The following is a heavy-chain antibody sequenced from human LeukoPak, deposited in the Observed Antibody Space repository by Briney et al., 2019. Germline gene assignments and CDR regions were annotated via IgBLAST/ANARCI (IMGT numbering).Heavy chain of an antibody. CDR3: AKSSGPTVTTGVWWFDP. D-gene: IGHD4-17*01. J-gene: IGHJ5*02. V-gene: IGHV3-30*18. Sequence: GGSLRLSCAASGFTFSSYGMHWVRQAPGKGLEWVAVISYDGSNKYYADSVKGRFTISRDNSKNTLYLQMNSLRAEDTAVYYCAKSSGPTVTTGVWWFDPWGQGTLVTVSS. CDR2: ISYDGSNK. CDR1: GFTFSSYG.